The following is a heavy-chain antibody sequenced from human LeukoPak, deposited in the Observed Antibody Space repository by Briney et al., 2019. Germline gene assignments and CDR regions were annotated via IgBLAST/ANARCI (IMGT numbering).Heavy chain of an antibody. CDR2: THYSGTT. CDR3: VLAPNSNWFDF. D-gene: IGHD2-8*01. V-gene: IGHV4-59*12. J-gene: IGHJ5*01. CDR1: GDSISGFY. Sequence: SETLSLACSVSGDSISGFYWNWIRQSPEKGLEWIAVTHYSGTTNYNPSLKSRVTISIDTSRQQFFLKLSSVTAADTAVYYCVLAPNSNWFDFWGQGTRVTVSS.